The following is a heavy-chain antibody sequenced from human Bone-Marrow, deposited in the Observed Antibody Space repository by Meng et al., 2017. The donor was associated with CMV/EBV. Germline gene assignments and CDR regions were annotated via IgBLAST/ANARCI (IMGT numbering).Heavy chain of an antibody. D-gene: IGHD6-19*01. Sequence: GESLKISCAASGFTVSSNYMSWVRQAPGKGLEWVSVIYSGGSTYYADSVKGRFTISRDNSKNTLYLQMNSLRAEDTAVYYCARTDGWGSGWPQNYYYYGMDVWGQGTTVTGSS. J-gene: IGHJ6*01. CDR2: IYSGGST. CDR1: GFTVSSNY. V-gene: IGHV3-53*01. CDR3: ARTDGWGSGWPQNYYYYGMDV.